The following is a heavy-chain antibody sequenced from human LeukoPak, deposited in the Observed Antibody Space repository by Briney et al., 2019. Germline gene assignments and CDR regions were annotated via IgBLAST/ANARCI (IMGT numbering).Heavy chain of an antibody. Sequence: SVKVSCKASGGTFSSYAISWVRQAPGQGLEWMGGIIPIFGTANYAQKFQGRVTITADESTSTVYMELSSLRSDDTAVYYCARYYYVEAFDIWGQGTMVTVSS. CDR1: GGTFSSYA. CDR2: IIPIFGTA. V-gene: IGHV1-69*01. J-gene: IGHJ3*02. CDR3: ARYYYVEAFDI. D-gene: IGHD3-10*02.